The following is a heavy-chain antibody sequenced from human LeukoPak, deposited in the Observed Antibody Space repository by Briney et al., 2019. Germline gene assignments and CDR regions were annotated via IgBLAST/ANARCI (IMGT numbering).Heavy chain of an antibody. CDR2: TYHTGST. D-gene: IGHD1-26*01. Sequence: SETLSLTCSVSGGPVTEYYWSWIRQPPGKGLEWIGYTYHTGSTNYSPSLKSRVTMSADASRNQFSLKLVSVTAADTAVYYCARDRGSTGYYYLDSWGQGILVTVSS. CDR1: GGPVTEYY. J-gene: IGHJ4*02. CDR3: ARDRGSTGYYYLDS. V-gene: IGHV4-59*02.